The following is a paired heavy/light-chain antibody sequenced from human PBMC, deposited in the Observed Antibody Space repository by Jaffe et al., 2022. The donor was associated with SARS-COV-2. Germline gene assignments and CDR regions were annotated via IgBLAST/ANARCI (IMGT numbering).Light chain of an antibody. J-gene: IGKJ2*01. V-gene: IGKV2-30*01. CDR1: QSLVYSDGNTY. Sequence: DVVMTQSPLSLPVTLGQPASISCRSSQSLVYSDGNTYLNWFQQRPGQSPRRLIYKISNRDSGVPDRFSGSGSGTDFTLKISRVEAEDVGVYYCMQGSYFYTFGQGTKLEIK. CDR3: MQGSYFYT. CDR2: KIS.
Heavy chain of an antibody. CDR2: ISYDGRNK. CDR3: AKVDNYYDSSAYYQDAFDI. CDR1: GLTFSGYG. Sequence: QAHLVESGGGVVQPGTSLRLSCAASGLTFSGYGMHWVRQAPGKGLEWVAVISYDGRNKYYADSVKGRFTISRDNSKNTLYLQMDSLRPEDTALYYCAKVDNYYDSSAYYQDAFDIWGQGTMVTVSS. V-gene: IGHV3-30*18. D-gene: IGHD3-22*01. J-gene: IGHJ3*02.